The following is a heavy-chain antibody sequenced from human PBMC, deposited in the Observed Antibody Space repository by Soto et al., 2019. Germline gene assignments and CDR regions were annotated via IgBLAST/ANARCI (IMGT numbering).Heavy chain of an antibody. CDR2: VSPPFRTS. V-gene: IGHV1-69*01. CDR3: ARVLYYGSGSYSPYGMDV. D-gene: IGHD3-10*01. CDR1: GVSFNNNG. Sequence: QVQLVQSGAEVKKPGSSVKVSCKTSGVSFNNNGIGWVRQAPGHGLEWMGGVSPPFRTSNYARKFQGRISITADASTGTVILKLSSLTSEDTVQYYCARVLYYGSGSYSPYGMDVWGQGTTVTVSS. J-gene: IGHJ6*01.